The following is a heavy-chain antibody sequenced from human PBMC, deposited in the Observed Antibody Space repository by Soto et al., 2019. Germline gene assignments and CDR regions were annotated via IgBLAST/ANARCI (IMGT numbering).Heavy chain of an antibody. CDR3: ARAVSSGTVVNPHFDY. D-gene: IGHD2-15*01. CDR1: GDSVSSNSAA. V-gene: IGHV6-1*01. CDR2: TYYRSKWYN. J-gene: IGHJ4*02. Sequence: SQTLSLTCAISGDSVSSNSAAWNWIRQSPSRGLEWLGRTYYRSKWYNDYAVSVKSRITINLETSKNQFYLQLNAVTPEDTAVYYCARAVSSGTVVNPHFDYWGQGTLVTVSS.